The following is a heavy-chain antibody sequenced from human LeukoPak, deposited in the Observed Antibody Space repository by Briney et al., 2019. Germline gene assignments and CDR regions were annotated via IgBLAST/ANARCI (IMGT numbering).Heavy chain of an antibody. CDR3: ATSYGYKVGPFDL. V-gene: IGHV4-4*09. CDR2: INTNVRT. J-gene: IGHJ5*02. D-gene: IGHD3-10*01. CDR1: GGSIRDYQ. Sequence: SETLSLTCAVSGGSIRDYQWSWIRQPPGKGLEWIGHINTNVRTDYNPSPTSPLTCSRDTTRDQYSLKLPSVTPAYTAMHDCATSYGYKVGPFDLWGQGTLVTVSS.